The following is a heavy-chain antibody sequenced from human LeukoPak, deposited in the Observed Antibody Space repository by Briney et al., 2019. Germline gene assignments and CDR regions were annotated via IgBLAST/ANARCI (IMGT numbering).Heavy chain of an antibody. D-gene: IGHD3-10*01. Sequence: GGSLRLSCAVSGITLTNYGMSWVRQAPGKGLEWVAGISDSGGRTNYADSVKGRFTISRDNPKNTLYLQMNSLRVEDTAVYSCAKRGVVIRVFLVGFHKEAYYFDSWGQGALVTVSS. CDR1: GITLTNYG. CDR2: ISDSGGRT. J-gene: IGHJ4*02. V-gene: IGHV3-23*01. CDR3: AKRGVVIRVFLVGFHKEAYYFDS.